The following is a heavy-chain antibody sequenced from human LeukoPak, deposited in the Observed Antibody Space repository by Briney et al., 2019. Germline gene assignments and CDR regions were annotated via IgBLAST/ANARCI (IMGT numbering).Heavy chain of an antibody. J-gene: IGHJ5*02. CDR2: IYASGST. CDR3: ARRRVGAISSYNWFDP. D-gene: IGHD1-26*01. V-gene: IGHV4-61*02. Sequence: SETLSLTCAVSGDSIASSTYYWNWIRQPAGERLEWIGRIYASGSTNYNPSLKSRVTISADTSKNQFSLKLNSVTAADTAVYYCARRRVGAISSYNWFDPWGQGTLVTVSS. CDR1: GDSIASSTYY.